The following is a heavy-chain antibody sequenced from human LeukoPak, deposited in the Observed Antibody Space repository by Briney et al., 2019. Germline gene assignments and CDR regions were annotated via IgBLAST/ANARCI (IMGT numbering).Heavy chain of an antibody. CDR3: AREGIVGANFDY. CDR1: GGSISRSNW. CDR2: ILHSGDT. D-gene: IGHD1-26*01. J-gene: IGHJ4*02. V-gene: IGHV4-4*02. Sequence: SETLSLTCAVSGGSISRSNWWSWVRQPPGKGLEWIGDILHSGDTNYNASLKSRVTISVDKSKNQFSLKLSSVTAADTAVYYCAREGIVGANFDYWGQGTLVTVSS.